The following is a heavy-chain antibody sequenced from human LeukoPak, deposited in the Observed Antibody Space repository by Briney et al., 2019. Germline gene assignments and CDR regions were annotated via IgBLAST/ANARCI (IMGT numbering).Heavy chain of an antibody. D-gene: IGHD3-10*01. J-gene: IGHJ4*02. Sequence: SETLSLTGSVSGGSINSHYWSWIRQPPGKRLEWIGYIFNTGNTNYNPSLGGRVTMSVDASRDQFFLRLSSVTAADTAIYYCATRPAGTSWYGVFDYWSQGTLVAVSS. V-gene: IGHV4-59*11. CDR3: ATRPAGTSWYGVFDY. CDR2: IFNTGNT. CDR1: GGSINSHY.